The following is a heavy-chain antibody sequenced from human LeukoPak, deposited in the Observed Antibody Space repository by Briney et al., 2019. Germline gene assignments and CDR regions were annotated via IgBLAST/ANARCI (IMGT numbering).Heavy chain of an antibody. D-gene: IGHD6-13*01. Sequence: GESLKISCKGSGYSFTSYWIGWVRQMPGKGLEWMGIIYPGDSDSRYSPSFQGQVTISADKSISTAYLQWSSLKASDTAMYYCARHVWGASPAPEIAAAGMDVWGKGTTVTVSS. CDR2: IYPGDSDS. CDR1: GYSFTSYW. CDR3: ARHVWGASPAPEIAAAGMDV. V-gene: IGHV5-51*01. J-gene: IGHJ6*03.